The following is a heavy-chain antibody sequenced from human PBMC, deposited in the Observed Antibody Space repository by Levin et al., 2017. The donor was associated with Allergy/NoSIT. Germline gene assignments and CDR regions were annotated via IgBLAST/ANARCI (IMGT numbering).Heavy chain of an antibody. D-gene: IGHD5/OR15-5a*01. Sequence: SQTLSLTCSVSGGSVSSGTYYWSWIRRHPGKGLEWIGYISYRGVTKYNPSLESRVTISVDTSKNDFSLKVTSVTAADTAVYYCARDRIIVSGGNDYYYGMDVWGQGTTVIVSS. J-gene: IGHJ6*02. V-gene: IGHV4-61*03. CDR3: ARDRIIVSGGNDYYYGMDV. CDR2: ISYRGVT. CDR1: GGSVSSGTYY.